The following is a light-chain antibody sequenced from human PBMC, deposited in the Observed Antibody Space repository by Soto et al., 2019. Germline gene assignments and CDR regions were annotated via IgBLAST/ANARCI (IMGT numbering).Light chain of an antibody. CDR1: QSISSY. CDR2: GAS. V-gene: IGKV1-39*01. Sequence: DNQMTQSPSSLSASVGDRVTITCRASQSISSYLNWFQQIPGKAPKLLIYGASSLQSGVPSRFSGSGSGTEFTLTISSLQPEDFATYYCQQSYNTPYTFGQGTNLEIK. CDR3: QQSYNTPYT. J-gene: IGKJ2*01.